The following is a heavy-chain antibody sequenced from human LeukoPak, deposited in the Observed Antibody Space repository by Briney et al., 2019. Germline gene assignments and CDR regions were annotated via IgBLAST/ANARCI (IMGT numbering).Heavy chain of an antibody. D-gene: IGHD3-10*01. Sequence: PGGSLRLSCAASGLTFSSYAMSWVRQAPGKGLESVSSISSSSSYIYYADSVKGRFTISRDNAKNSLYLQTNSLRAEDTAVYYCARVTMVRGRYYYMDVWGKGTTVTVSS. CDR2: ISSSSSYI. CDR3: ARVTMVRGRYYYMDV. J-gene: IGHJ6*03. CDR1: GLTFSSYA. V-gene: IGHV3-21*01.